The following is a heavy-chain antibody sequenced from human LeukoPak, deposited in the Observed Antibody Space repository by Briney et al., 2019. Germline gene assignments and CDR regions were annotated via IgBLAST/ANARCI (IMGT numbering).Heavy chain of an antibody. CDR2: IYYSGST. Sequence: SETLSLTCTVSGGSVSSGSYYWSWIRQPPGKGLEWIGYIYYSGSTNYNPSLKSRVTISVDTSKNQFSLKLSSMTAADTAVYYCARGVMDHDAFDIWGQGTMVTVSS. D-gene: IGHD2-8*01. V-gene: IGHV4-61*01. CDR1: GGSVSSGSYY. CDR3: ARGVMDHDAFDI. J-gene: IGHJ3*02.